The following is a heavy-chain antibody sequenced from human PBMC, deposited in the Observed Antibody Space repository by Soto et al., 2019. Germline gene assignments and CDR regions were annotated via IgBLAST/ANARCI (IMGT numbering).Heavy chain of an antibody. CDR3: ASTPSSSPGNLFDP. CDR2: ISAYNGNT. CDR1: GYTFTSYG. Sequence: GASVKLSCKASGYTFTSYGISCVQQAPGQGLEWMGWISAYNGNTNYAQKLQGRVTMTTDTSTSTAYMELRSLRSDDTAVYFCASTPSSSPGNLFDPLGQGTLVTVSS. V-gene: IGHV1-18*04. J-gene: IGHJ5*02. D-gene: IGHD6-6*01.